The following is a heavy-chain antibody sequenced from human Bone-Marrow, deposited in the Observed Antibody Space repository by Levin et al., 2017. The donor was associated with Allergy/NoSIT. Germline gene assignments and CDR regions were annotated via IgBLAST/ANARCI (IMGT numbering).Heavy chain of an antibody. V-gene: IGHV3-15*01. CDR3: TTDIGRSPYGMDV. D-gene: IGHD1-26*01. CDR1: GLTFRNAW. J-gene: IGHJ6*02. Sequence: SCAASGLTFRNAWMSWVRQAPGKGLEWVGRIKSKTDSGTTDYAAPVKGRFTISRDDSINTLYLQMNSLKTEDTAVYYCTTDIGRSPYGMDVWGQGTTVTVSS. CDR2: IKSKTDSGTT.